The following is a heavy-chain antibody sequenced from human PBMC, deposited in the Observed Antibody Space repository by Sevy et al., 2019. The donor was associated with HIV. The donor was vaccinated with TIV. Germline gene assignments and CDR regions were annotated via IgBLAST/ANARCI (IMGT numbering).Heavy chain of an antibody. J-gene: IGHJ6*03. D-gene: IGHD2-15*01. V-gene: IGHV3-72*01. Sequence: GGSLRLSCAASGFTFSDHYVDWVRQAPGKGLEWVGRIRNRPNSCTTEYAASVKGRFTISRDDSRNSVYLQMNILKTQDSAVYYCVRGPNCGVGGCQQISPYCLDVWGKGATVTVSS. CDR3: VRGPNCGVGGCQQISPYCLDV. CDR1: GFTFSDHY. CDR2: IRNRPNSCTT.